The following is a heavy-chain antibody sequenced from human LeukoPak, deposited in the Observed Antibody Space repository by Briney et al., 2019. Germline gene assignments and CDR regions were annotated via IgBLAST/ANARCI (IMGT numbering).Heavy chain of an antibody. D-gene: IGHD2-8*01. CDR3: ARGPLMVYAMFDY. CDR1: RYSITSGYY. Sequence: SETLSLTCTVSRYSITSGYYWGWIRQPPGRGLEWIGNIYHDETTYYHSSLNSRATISVDTSKNQFSLKLSSVTAADTAVYYCARGPLMVYAMFDYWGQGTLVTVSS. V-gene: IGHV4-38-2*02. J-gene: IGHJ4*02. CDR2: IYHDETT.